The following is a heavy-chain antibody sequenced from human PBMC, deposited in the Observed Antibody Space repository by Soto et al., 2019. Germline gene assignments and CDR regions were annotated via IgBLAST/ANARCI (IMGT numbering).Heavy chain of an antibody. V-gene: IGHV3-23*01. D-gene: IGHD1-26*01. CDR3: AKNQGVELVPLATVDWFDP. J-gene: IGHJ5*02. CDR1: GFSFSSYA. CDR2: ISGSGFKK. Sequence: LRLSCAASGFSFSSYAMNWVRQAPGKGLEWISPISGSGFKKYYADSVKGRFTISRDNSKSTVYLELNNLSAEDTAVYHCAKNQGVELVPLATVDWFDPWGQGSVVTVSS.